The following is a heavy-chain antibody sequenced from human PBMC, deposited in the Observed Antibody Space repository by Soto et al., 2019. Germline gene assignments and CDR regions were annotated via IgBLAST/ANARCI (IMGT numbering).Heavy chain of an antibody. Sequence: PGGSLRLSCAASGFTFSRYAMHWVRQAPGKGLEWVAVISYDGSNKYYADSVKGRFTISRDNSKNTLYLQMNSLRAEDTALYYCARDYYDSSGYAYFDYWGQGTLVTAPQ. CDR3: ARDYYDSSGYAYFDY. CDR1: GFTFSRYA. CDR2: ISYDGSNK. J-gene: IGHJ4*02. V-gene: IGHV3-30-3*01. D-gene: IGHD3-22*01.